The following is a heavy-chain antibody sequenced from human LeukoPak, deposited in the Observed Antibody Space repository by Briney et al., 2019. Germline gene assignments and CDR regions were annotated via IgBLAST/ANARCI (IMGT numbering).Heavy chain of an antibody. Sequence: GASVKVSCKASGYTFTGYYMHWVRQAPGQGLEWMGWINPNSGGTNYAQKFQGRVTMTGDTSISTAYMELSRLRSDDTAVYYCARDSYGDYNNWFDPWGQGTLVTVSS. CDR2: INPNSGGT. J-gene: IGHJ5*02. D-gene: IGHD4-17*01. V-gene: IGHV1-2*02. CDR1: GYTFTGYY. CDR3: ARDSYGDYNNWFDP.